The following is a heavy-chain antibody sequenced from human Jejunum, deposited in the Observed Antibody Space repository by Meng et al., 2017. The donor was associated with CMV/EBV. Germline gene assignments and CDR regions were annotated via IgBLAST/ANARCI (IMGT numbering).Heavy chain of an antibody. Sequence: CAASGFTFRNHYMSWIRHAPGKGLECISYISSSGSNKDYADSVKGRFTISRDNAKSSLFLQLNSLRAEDTAVYYCSRDGVSGSYSADWGQGTLVTVSS. D-gene: IGHD1-26*01. CDR2: ISSSGSNK. J-gene: IGHJ4*02. V-gene: IGHV3-11*01. CDR1: GFTFRNHY. CDR3: SRDGVSGSYSAD.